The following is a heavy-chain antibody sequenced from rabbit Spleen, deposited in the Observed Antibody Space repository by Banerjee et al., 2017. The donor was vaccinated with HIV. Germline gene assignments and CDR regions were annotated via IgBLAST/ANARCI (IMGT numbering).Heavy chain of an antibody. CDR2: IYPDSSGST. V-gene: IGHV1S45*01. CDR1: GFSFSRNYY. CDR3: ARDLVAVIGWNFSL. J-gene: IGHJ4*01. Sequence: QEQLEESGGDLVKPEGSLTLTCTASGFSFSRNYYMCWVRQAPGKGLECIACIYPDSSGSTYYASWAKGRFTISKTSSTTVTLQMTSLTAADTATYFCARDLVAVIGWNFSLWGPGTLVTVS. D-gene: IGHD1-1*01.